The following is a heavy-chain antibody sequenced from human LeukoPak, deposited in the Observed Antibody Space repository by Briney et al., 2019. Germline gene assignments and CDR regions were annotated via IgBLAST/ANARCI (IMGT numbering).Heavy chain of an antibody. J-gene: IGHJ4*02. Sequence: ASVKVSFKASGYTFTGCYMHWVRQAPGQGLEWMGWINPNSGGTNYAQKFQGRVTMTRDTSISTAYMELSRLRSDDTAVYYCARTAVAGIHFDYWGQGTLVTVSS. CDR1: GYTFTGCY. CDR3: ARTAVAGIHFDY. V-gene: IGHV1-2*02. CDR2: INPNSGGT. D-gene: IGHD6-19*01.